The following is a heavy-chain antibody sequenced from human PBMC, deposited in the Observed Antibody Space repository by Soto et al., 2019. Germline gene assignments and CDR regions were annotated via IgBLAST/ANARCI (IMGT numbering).Heavy chain of an antibody. D-gene: IGHD1-7*01. V-gene: IGHV4-61*02. Sequence: SEPLSLRCTVSGGSVSSGSYYWSWIRQPAGKGLEWIGRITINGNTQKNPSFKSRVTMSIDTSRNHFSLNLQSATAADTALYHGARETGENWTYEAHWGPGTLVT. CDR2: ITINGNT. J-gene: IGHJ1*01. CDR3: ARETGENWTYEAH. CDR1: GGSVSSGSYY.